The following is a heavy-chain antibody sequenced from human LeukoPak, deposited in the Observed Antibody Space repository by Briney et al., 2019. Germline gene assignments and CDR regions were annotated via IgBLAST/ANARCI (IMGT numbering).Heavy chain of an antibody. CDR2: ISYTGTT. CDR1: GASISNKF. V-gene: IGHV4-59*01. D-gene: IGHD3-3*01. Sequence: SETLSLTCDVSGASISNKFWSWIRHPPGKGLEWVGYISYTGTTNYNPSLQSRVTISVDTSKNQRSLKVTSMTAADTAVYYCARDTSGYYGRYEHWGQGTLVTVSS. CDR3: ARDTSGYYGRYEH. J-gene: IGHJ4*02.